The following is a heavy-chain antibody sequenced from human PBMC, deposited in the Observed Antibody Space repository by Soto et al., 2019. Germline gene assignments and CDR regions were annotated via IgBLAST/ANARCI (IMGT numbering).Heavy chain of an antibody. D-gene: IGHD2-15*01. V-gene: IGHV3-7*04. CDR3: ARELVLGLKSAFDM. Sequence: EVQLLEAGGGLVQPGGSLRLSCAASGLTFNNYWMSWVRQAPGKGLEWVANIKGDGSVKSYGDSVKGRFTISRDNAKNSLYLHMNSLRDEDTAVYFCARELVLGLKSAFDMWGQGTLVTVSS. CDR2: IKGDGSVK. J-gene: IGHJ3*02. CDR1: GLTFNNYW.